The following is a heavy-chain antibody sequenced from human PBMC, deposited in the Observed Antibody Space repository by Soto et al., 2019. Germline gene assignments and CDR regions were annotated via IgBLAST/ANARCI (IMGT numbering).Heavy chain of an antibody. CDR2: FDPEDGET. CDR1: GYTLSELS. D-gene: IGHD3-3*01. CDR3: ATVNRFLFWGGGMDV. V-gene: IGHV1-24*01. Sequence: ASVKVSCKVSGYTLSELSMHWVRQAPGQGLEWMGGFDPEDGETIYAQKFQGRVTMTEDTSTDTAYMELSSLRSEDTAVYYCATVNRFLFWGGGMDVWGQGTTVTVSS. J-gene: IGHJ6*02.